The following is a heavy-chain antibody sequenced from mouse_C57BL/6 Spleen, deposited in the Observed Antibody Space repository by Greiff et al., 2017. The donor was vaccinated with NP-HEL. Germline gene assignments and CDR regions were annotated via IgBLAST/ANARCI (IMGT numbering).Heavy chain of an antibody. CDR1: GYTFTSYD. Sequence: QVQLQQSGPELVKPGASVKLSCKASGYTFTSYDINWVKQRPGQGLEWIGWIYPRDGSTKYNEKFKGKATLTVDTSSSTAYMELHSLTSEDSAVYFWAREGITTGVPIDYWGQGTTLTVSS. V-gene: IGHV1-85*01. D-gene: IGHD1-1*01. CDR3: AREGITTGVPIDY. CDR2: IYPRDGST. J-gene: IGHJ2*01.